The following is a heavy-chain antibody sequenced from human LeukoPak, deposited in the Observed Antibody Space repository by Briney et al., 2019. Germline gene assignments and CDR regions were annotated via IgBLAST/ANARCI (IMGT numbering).Heavy chain of an antibody. CDR1: DDYA. V-gene: IGHV4-30-2*01. J-gene: IGHJ3*02. D-gene: IGHD3-22*01. Sequence: DDYATHWVPAPPGKGGGWGGHIYHSVSTYYTTHLKSRVTLPLERSNNQSSLKLKSATSAARARYYIARDRAYDSSGCAFDIWGQGTMVTVSS. CDR2: IYHSVST. CDR3: ARDRAYDSSGCAFDI.